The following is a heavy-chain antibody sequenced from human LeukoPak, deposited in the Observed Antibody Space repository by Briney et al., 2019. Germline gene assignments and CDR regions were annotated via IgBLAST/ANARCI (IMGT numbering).Heavy chain of an antibody. CDR2: IIPIFGTA. Sequence: GASVKVSCKASGCTFSSYAINWVRQAPGQGLEWMGGIIPIFGTANYAQKFQGRVTITADKSTSTAYMELSSLRSEDTAVYYCATHNYDSSGYYGLLSGAHHHLLDAFDIWGQGTMVTVSS. D-gene: IGHD3-22*01. V-gene: IGHV1-69*06. CDR3: ATHNYDSSGYYGLLSGAHHHLLDAFDI. J-gene: IGHJ3*02. CDR1: GCTFSSYA.